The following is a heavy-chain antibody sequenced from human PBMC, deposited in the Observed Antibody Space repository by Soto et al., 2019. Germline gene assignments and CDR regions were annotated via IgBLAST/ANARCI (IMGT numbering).Heavy chain of an antibody. CDR3: ARDAPKTNDYYYYGMDV. J-gene: IGHJ6*02. CDR1: GYTFTRYG. Sequence: ASVKVSCKASGYTFTRYGISWVRQAPGQGLEWMGWISAYNGNTNYAQKLQGRATMTTDTSTSTAYMELRSLRSDDTAVYYCARDAPKTNDYYYYGMDVWGQGTTVTVSS. D-gene: IGHD1-1*01. CDR2: ISAYNGNT. V-gene: IGHV1-18*01.